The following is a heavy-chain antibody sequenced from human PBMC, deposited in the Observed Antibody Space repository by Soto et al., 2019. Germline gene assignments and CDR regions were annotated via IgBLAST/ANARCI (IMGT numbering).Heavy chain of an antibody. CDR3: ARVRARITIFGVVNPYYYYYGMDV. CDR2: MNPNSGNT. V-gene: IGHV1-8*01. D-gene: IGHD3-3*01. J-gene: IGHJ6*02. CDR1: GYTFTSYD. Sequence: AASVKVSCKASGYTFTSYDINWVRQATGQGLEWMGWMNPNSGNTGYAQKFQGRVTMTRNTSISTAYMELSSLRSEDTAVYYCARVRARITIFGVVNPYYYYYGMDVWGQGTTVTVSS.